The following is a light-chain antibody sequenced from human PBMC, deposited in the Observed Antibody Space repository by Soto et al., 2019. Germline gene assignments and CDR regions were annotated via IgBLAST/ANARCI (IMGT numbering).Light chain of an antibody. J-gene: IGKJ1*01. V-gene: IGKV1-39*01. CDR2: DAS. CDR3: QQNYSAPRT. CDR1: QGITSF. Sequence: DIQMTQSPSSLSASVGDRVTITCRASQGITSFLNWYQQKPGKAPKLLIYDASSLQSGVPSRFSNSGSGTDFTFTISSLQPEDFATYYCQQNYSAPRTFGQGTKVEIK.